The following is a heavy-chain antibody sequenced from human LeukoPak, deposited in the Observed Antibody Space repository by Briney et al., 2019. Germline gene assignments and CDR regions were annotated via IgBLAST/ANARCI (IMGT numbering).Heavy chain of an antibody. J-gene: IGHJ4*02. CDR1: GFTFSSYG. Sequence: GGSLRLSCAASGFTFSSYGMHWVRQAPGKGLEWVAVIWYDGSNKHYADSVKGRFTISRDNSKNTLYLQMNSLRVEDTAVYYCARDRALVQYYYCSGIDYWGQGTLVTGSS. CDR3: ARDRALVQYYYCSGIDY. CDR2: IWYDGSNK. V-gene: IGHV3-33*01. D-gene: IGHD3-10*01.